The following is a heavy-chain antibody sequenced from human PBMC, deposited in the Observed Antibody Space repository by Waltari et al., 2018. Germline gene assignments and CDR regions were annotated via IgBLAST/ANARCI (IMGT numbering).Heavy chain of an antibody. Sequence: QVLLVESGGGVVQPGGSLRPSCAASGSSFSNSDMHRVRRAPGKGLEWVAFIRYDGTNIYYADSVKGRFTISRENSKNTLFLQMNSLRGDDTAVYFCARGGRDIGLGVILPSALDHWGQGAFVSVSS. J-gene: IGHJ4*02. D-gene: IGHD2-8*01. CDR2: IRYDGTNI. CDR3: ARGGRDIGLGVILPSALDH. V-gene: IGHV3-30*02. CDR1: GSSFSNSD.